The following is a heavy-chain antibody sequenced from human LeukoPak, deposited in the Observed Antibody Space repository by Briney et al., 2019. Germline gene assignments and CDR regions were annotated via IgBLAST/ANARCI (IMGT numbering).Heavy chain of an antibody. CDR1: GFTFSNSG. J-gene: IGHJ4*02. CDR2: VKSDGSDT. V-gene: IGHV3-74*01. D-gene: IGHD3-10*01. Sequence: GGSLRLSCAASGFTFSNSGMHWVRRAPGKGLVWVSRVKSDGSDTIYADSVKGRFTISRDNAKNTLYLQMDSLRAEDTAVYYCTTGIGNYYYYWGQGTLVTVAS. CDR3: TTGIGNYYYY.